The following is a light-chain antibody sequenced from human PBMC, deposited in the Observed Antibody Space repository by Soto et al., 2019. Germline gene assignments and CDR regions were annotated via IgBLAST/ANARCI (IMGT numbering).Light chain of an antibody. CDR2: RAS. J-gene: IGKJ2*01. CDR3: QQYNNWSLVT. CDR1: QSVSSD. Sequence: EIVMTQSPATLSVSPGDRATLSCRASQSVSSDLAWYQQKPGQAPRLLIYRASTRATGVPARFSGSGSGTQLTLTISSLQSEDFAVYYCQQYNNWSLVTFGQGTKLEIK. V-gene: IGKV3-15*01.